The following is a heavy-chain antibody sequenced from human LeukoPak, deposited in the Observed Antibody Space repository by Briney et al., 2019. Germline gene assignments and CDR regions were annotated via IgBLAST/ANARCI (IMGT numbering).Heavy chain of an antibody. CDR3: AKSYASGSFYDY. CDR1: GFTFSNYS. D-gene: IGHD3-10*01. CDR2: ISSSSGYI. Sequence: GGSLRLSCAASGFTFSNYSMNWVRQAPGKGLEWVSSISSSSGYISYADSVKGRFTISRDNSKNTLSLQMNNLRADDTAVYYCAKSYASGSFYDYWGQGTLVTVSS. V-gene: IGHV3-21*04. J-gene: IGHJ4*02.